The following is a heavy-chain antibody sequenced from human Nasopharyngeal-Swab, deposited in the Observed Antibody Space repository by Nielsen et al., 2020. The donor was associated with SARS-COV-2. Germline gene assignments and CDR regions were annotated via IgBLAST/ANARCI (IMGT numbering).Heavy chain of an antibody. V-gene: IGHV3-33*01. CDR2: IWTDGSDI. CDR1: GFTFRTHG. D-gene: IGHD6-13*01. J-gene: IGHJ5*02. CDR3: ARDRLSSWPPSNWLDP. Sequence: GESLKISCAVSGFTFRTHGMHWVRQAPGKGLEWVAVIWTDGSDIYYADSVKGRVTISRDTSKNTLYLQMNSLTAEDTAVYYCARDRLSSWPPSNWLDPWGQGTLVTVSS.